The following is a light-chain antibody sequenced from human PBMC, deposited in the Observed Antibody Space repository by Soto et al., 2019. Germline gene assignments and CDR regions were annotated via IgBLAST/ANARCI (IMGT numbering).Light chain of an antibody. CDR3: QQRSNWPPWT. CDR2: DAS. V-gene: IGKV3-11*01. Sequence: EIVLTQSPATLSLSPGERATLSCRASQGVSSYLAWYQQKPGQAPRLLIYDASNRATGIPARFSGSGSGTDFTLTISSPEPEDFAVYYCQQRSNWPPWTFGQGTKVDIK. J-gene: IGKJ1*01. CDR1: QGVSSY.